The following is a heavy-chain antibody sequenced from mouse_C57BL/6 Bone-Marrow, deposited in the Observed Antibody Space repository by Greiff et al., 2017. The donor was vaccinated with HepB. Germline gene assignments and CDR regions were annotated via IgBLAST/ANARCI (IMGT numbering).Heavy chain of an antibody. Sequence: EVQRVESGGDLVKPGGSLKLSCAASGFTFSSYGMSWVRQTPDKRLEWVATISSGGSYTYYPDSVKGRFTISRDNAKNTLYLQMSSLKSEDTAMYYCARHETGPFAYWGQGTLVTVSA. CDR1: GFTFSSYG. V-gene: IGHV5-6*01. J-gene: IGHJ3*01. CDR2: ISSGGSYT. CDR3: ARHETGPFAY.